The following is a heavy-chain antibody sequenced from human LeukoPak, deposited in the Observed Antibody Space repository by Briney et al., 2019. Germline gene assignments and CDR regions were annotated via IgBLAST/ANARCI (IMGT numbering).Heavy chain of an antibody. CDR3: ARDLGYSSGPNY. Sequence: GGALRLSCAASGFSFSSFSMNWVRQAPGKGLEWVSYISGGSSFTYYVDSVKGRFTISRDNAKNSLYLQMNSLRAEDTAVYYCARDLGYSSGPNYWGQGTRVTVSS. D-gene: IGHD6-19*01. V-gene: IGHV3-21*01. CDR2: ISGGSSFT. CDR1: GFSFSSFS. J-gene: IGHJ4*02.